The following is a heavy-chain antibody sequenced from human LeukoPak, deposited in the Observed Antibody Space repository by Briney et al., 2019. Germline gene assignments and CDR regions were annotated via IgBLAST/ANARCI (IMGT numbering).Heavy chain of an antibody. CDR3: ARLPEGIAAAGAYYYYMDV. CDR2: IYHSRST. V-gene: IGHV4-30-2*01. J-gene: IGHJ6*03. CDR1: GGSISSGGYY. Sequence: SQTLSLTCTVSGGSISSGGYYWSWIRQPPGKGLEWIGYIYHSRSTYYNPSLKSRVTISVDRSKNQFSLKLSSVTAADTAVYYCARLPEGIAAAGAYYYYMDVWGKGTTVTVSS. D-gene: IGHD6-13*01.